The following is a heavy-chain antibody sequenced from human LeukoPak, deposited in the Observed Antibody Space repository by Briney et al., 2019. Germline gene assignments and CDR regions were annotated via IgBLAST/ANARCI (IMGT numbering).Heavy chain of an antibody. V-gene: IGHV3-23*01. CDR2: IRGSGGNT. CDR3: PRVYPSYVSGISRRHNWFDP. D-gene: IGHD3-10*01. J-gene: IGHJ5*02. CDR1: GFTFNIYA. Sequence: GGSLRLSCAASGFTFNIYAMSWVRQAPGKGLEWVSTIRGSGGNTDYAASVKGRFTISRDNARNSLYLQMDSLRAEETAVYYCPRVYPSYVSGISRRHNWFDPWVQGTLVTVP.